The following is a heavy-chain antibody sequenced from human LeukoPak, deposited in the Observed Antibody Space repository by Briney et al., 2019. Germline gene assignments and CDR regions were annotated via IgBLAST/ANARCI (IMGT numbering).Heavy chain of an antibody. J-gene: IGHJ4*02. D-gene: IGHD4-23*01. Sequence: PGGSLRLSCAVSGFTIRSYAMNWVRQAPGKGLEWVSTISASTDSTYYTDSVKGRFTISRDNFRNMLHLEMNSLRAEDTAVYYCAKAPDDYGGNPENYWGQGTLVTVSS. CDR1: GFTIRSYA. CDR2: ISASTDST. CDR3: AKAPDDYGGNPENY. V-gene: IGHV3-23*01.